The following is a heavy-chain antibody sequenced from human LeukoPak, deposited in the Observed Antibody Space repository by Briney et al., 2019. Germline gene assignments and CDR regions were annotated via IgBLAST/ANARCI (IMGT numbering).Heavy chain of an antibody. CDR1: GYTFTGYY. J-gene: IGHJ5*02. CDR2: INPNSGGT. V-gene: IGHV1-2*02. Sequence: APVKVSCKASGYTFTGYYMHWVRQAPGQGLEWMGWINPNSGGTNYAQKSQGRVTMTRDTSISTAYMELSRLRSDDTAVYYCASASPPIVVVPAAVRGFDPWGQGTLVTVSS. D-gene: IGHD2-2*01. CDR3: ASASPPIVVVPAAVRGFDP.